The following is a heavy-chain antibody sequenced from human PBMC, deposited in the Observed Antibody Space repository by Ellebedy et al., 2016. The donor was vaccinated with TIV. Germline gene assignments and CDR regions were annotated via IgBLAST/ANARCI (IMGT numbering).Heavy chain of an antibody. J-gene: IGHJ4*02. D-gene: IGHD6-19*01. CDR3: ARDHYSSAWY. CDR2: INIDGSTT. V-gene: IGHV3-74*01. Sequence: GGSLRLXXAASGFTFSNYWMHWVRQAPGKGLVWVSRINIDGSTTTYADSVKGRFTISRDNAKNTLFLQMNSLRAEDTAVYYCARDHYSSAWYWGQGTLVTVSS. CDR1: GFTFSNYW.